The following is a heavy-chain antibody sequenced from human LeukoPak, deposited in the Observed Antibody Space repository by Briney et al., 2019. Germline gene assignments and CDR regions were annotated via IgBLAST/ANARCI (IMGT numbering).Heavy chain of an antibody. J-gene: IGHJ4*02. CDR3: ARHGGYCSSTSCYGRVYYFDY. CDR2: IYPGDSDT. Sequence: GESLKISCKGSGYSFTSYWIGWVRQMPGKGLEWMGIIYPGDSDTRYSPSFQGQVTISADKSISTAYLQWSSLKASDTAMYYCARHGGYCSSTSCYGRVYYFDYWGQGTLVTVSS. D-gene: IGHD2-2*01. V-gene: IGHV5-51*01. CDR1: GYSFTSYW.